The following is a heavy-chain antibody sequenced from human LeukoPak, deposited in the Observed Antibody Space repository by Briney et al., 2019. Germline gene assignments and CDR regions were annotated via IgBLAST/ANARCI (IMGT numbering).Heavy chain of an antibody. Sequence: GGSLRLSCAASGFTFSSYGMHWVRQAPGKGLEWVAFIRYDGSNKYYADSVKGRFTISRDNSKNTLYLQMNSLRAEDTAVHYCAKERTYYYDSSGYLYYFDYWGQGTLVTVSS. CDR3: AKERTYYYDSSGYLYYFDY. J-gene: IGHJ4*02. CDR2: IRYDGSNK. CDR1: GFTFSSYG. D-gene: IGHD3-22*01. V-gene: IGHV3-30*02.